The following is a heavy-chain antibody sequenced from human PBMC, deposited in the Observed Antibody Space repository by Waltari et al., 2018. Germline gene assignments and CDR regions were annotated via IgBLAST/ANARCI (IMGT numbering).Heavy chain of an antibody. D-gene: IGHD4-17*01. J-gene: IGHJ4*02. CDR1: GLPIRSLG. Sequence: EVQLVESGGGLVKPGGSLSLSCAASGLPIRSLGMSWVLQAPGKGLEWVSSTTNSNTYIYYADSVKGRFTVSIDNAKNSLYLQMNSLRADDTAVYFCARALTTPNDYWGQGTLVTVSS. V-gene: IGHV3-21*03. CDR2: TTNSNTYI. CDR3: ARALTTPNDY.